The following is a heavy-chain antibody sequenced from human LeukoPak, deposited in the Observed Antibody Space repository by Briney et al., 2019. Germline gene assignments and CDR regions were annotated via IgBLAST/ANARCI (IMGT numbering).Heavy chain of an antibody. Sequence: ASVKVSCKASGGTFTSYAISWVRQAPGQGLEWMGGIIPIFGTANYAQKFQGRVTITTDESTSTAYMELSSLRSEDTAVYYCAQSYNYYHSSGYSMDLGYWGQGTLVTVSS. D-gene: IGHD3-22*01. CDR2: IIPIFGTA. CDR3: AQSYNYYHSSGYSMDLGY. CDR1: GGTFTSYA. J-gene: IGHJ4*02. V-gene: IGHV1-69*05.